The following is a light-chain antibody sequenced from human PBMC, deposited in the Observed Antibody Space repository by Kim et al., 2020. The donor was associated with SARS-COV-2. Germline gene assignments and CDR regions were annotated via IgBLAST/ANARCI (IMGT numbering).Light chain of an antibody. CDR2: YDS. V-gene: IGLV3-21*04. Sequence: AGRKASMTCGGNNSRSNSVHWYQQKPGQAPMMFNYYDSARPSGVPERFSGSNSGNTATLTINRVEAGDEADYYCQVWDSRSDHVVFGGGTQLTVL. CDR3: QVWDSRSDHVV. J-gene: IGLJ2*01. CDR1: NSRSNS.